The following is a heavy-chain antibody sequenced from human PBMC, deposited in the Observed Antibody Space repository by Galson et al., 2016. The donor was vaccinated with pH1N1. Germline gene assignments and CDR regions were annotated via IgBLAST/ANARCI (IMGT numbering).Heavy chain of an antibody. Sequence: TLSLTCTVSGGSISSDGDYWTWIRQPAGKGLEWIGRVSGTGTTNYNPSLKSRVTISIDTSKNQFSLKMASVTAADTAVYFCARESLEWLIISGHRVELNWFDSWGQGTLVTVSS. D-gene: IGHD3-3*01. CDR3: ARESLEWLIISGHRVELNWFDS. V-gene: IGHV4-61*02. CDR1: GGSISSDGDY. J-gene: IGHJ5*01. CDR2: VSGTGTT.